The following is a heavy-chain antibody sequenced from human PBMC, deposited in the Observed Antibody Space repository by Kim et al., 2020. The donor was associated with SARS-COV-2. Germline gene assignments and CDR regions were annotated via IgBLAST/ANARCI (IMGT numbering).Heavy chain of an antibody. Sequence: GGSLRLSCAASGFTFSSYAMHWVRQAPGKGLEWVAVIWFDGNNKYYADSVKGRFTISRDNSKNTLYLQTNSLRAEDTAVYFCARDRGVAVAGYWFDPRGQGTPVTVSS. J-gene: IGHJ5*02. CDR1: GFTFSSYA. CDR3: ARDRGVAVAGYWFDP. V-gene: IGHV3-33*01. D-gene: IGHD6-19*01. CDR2: IWFDGNNK.